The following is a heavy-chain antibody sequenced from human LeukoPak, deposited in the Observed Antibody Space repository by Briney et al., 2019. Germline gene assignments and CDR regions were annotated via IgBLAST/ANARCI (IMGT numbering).Heavy chain of an antibody. V-gene: IGHV3-21*01. Sequence: SGGSLGLSCAASGFTFSSYGMNWVRQAPGKGLEWVSFVSTYIYHADSVKGRFTISRDDAKNSLYLQMNSLTAEDTAEYYCARNKINTVTTGWYFDLWGRGTLVTVSS. D-gene: IGHD4-17*01. CDR1: GFTFSSYG. CDR3: ARNKINTVTTGWYFDL. J-gene: IGHJ2*01. CDR2: VSTYI.